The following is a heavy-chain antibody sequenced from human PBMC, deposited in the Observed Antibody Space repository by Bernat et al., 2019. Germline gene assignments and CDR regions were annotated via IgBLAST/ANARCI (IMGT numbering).Heavy chain of an antibody. Sequence: QVQLVQSGAEVKTPGASAKISCKASGYIFTTYPIHWVRQAPGQGLEWMGGIIPIFGTANYAQKFQGRVTITADESTSTAYMELSSLRSEDTAVYYCARIKGRGENAFDIWGQGTMVTVSS. V-gene: IGHV1-69*13. CDR1: GYIFTTYP. CDR2: IIPIFGTA. J-gene: IGHJ3*02. CDR3: ARIKGRGENAFDI.